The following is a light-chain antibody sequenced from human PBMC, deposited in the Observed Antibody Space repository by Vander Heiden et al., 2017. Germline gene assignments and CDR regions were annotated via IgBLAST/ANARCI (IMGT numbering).Light chain of an antibody. CDR2: GNT. J-gene: IGLJ2*01. CDR3: QSYDISLSGVV. Sequence: QSVLTQPPSVSGAPGQRVTISCTGSSSNIGAGYDVHWYQQLPGAAPKLLIYGNTDRPSGVPDRFSGSKSGTSASLAITELQAEDEADYYCQSYDISLSGVVFGGGTKLTVL. V-gene: IGLV1-40*01. CDR1: SSNIGAGYD.